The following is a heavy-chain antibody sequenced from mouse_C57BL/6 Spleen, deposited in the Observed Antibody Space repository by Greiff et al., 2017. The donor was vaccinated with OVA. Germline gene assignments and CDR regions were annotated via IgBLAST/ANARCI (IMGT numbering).Heavy chain of an antibody. CDR3: TTGDGDYFDY. CDR2: IDPENGDP. D-gene: IGHD1-1*02. CDR1: GFNITDDY. V-gene: IGHV14-4*01. J-gene: IGHJ2*01. Sequence: VQLQQSGAELVRPGASVKLSCTASGFNITDDYMHWLKQRPDKGLEWIAWIDPENGDPASASKFQGKATITADTASNTAYLQLSSLTSEDTAVYYCTTGDGDYFDYWGQGTTLTVSS.